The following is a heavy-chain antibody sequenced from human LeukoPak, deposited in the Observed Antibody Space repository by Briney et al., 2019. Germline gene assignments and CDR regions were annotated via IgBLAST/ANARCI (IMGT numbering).Heavy chain of an antibody. D-gene: IGHD1-26*01. CDR3: ARDQWQLFDY. CDR1: GFTFSSYA. CDR2: ISSSSSYI. Sequence: GGSLRLSCAASGFTFSSYAMSWVRQAPGKGLEWVSSISSSSSYIYYADSVKGRFTISRDNAKNSLYLRMNSLRAEDTAVYYCARDQWQLFDYWGQGTLVTVSS. J-gene: IGHJ4*02. V-gene: IGHV3-21*01.